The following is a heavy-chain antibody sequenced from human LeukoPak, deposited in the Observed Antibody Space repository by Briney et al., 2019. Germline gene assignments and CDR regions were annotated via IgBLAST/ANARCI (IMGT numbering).Heavy chain of an antibody. CDR3: ARPIKSADSSSSWFDP. Sequence: ASVKISCKTSGYTFTSYYMHWVRQAPGQGLEWMGIINPSGGSTSYAQKFQGRVTTTRDTSTSTVYMEVSSLRSEDTAVYYCARPIKSADSSSSWFDPWGQGTLVTVSS. CDR1: GYTFTSYY. V-gene: IGHV1-46*01. J-gene: IGHJ5*02. CDR2: INPSGGST. D-gene: IGHD6-6*01.